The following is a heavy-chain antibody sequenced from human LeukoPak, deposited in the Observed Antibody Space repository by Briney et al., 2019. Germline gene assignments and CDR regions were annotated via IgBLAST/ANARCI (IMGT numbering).Heavy chain of an antibody. CDR2: INAGNGNT. V-gene: IGHV1-3*01. CDR3: ARGSSRIAAAGNWFDP. Sequence: ASVKVSCKASGYTFTSYAMHWVRQAPGQRLEWMGWINAGNGNTKYSQKFQGRVTITRDTSASTAYMELSSLRSEDTAVYYCARGSSRIAAAGNWFDPRGQGTLVTVSS. D-gene: IGHD6-13*01. CDR1: GYTFTSYA. J-gene: IGHJ5*02.